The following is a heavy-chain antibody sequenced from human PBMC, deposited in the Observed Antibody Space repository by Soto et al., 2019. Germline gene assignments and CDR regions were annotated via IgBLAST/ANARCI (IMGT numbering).Heavy chain of an antibody. CDR2: IQSNTAGGAT. CDR1: GFPFTGAW. J-gene: IGHJ4*02. CDR3: AKTVHSARFFDY. V-gene: IGHV3-15*01. D-gene: IGHD1-1*01. Sequence: EVQLVESGGGLVKPGGSLRLSCAASGFPFTGAWMAWVRQAPGKGLEWLGRIQSNTAGGATDYAAPVRGRFTISRDDATNTLYLQMNSLKTEDTAVYYCAKTVHSARFFDYWGQGTLVTVSS.